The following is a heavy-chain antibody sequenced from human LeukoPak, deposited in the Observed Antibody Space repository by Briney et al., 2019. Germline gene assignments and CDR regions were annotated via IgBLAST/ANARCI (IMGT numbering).Heavy chain of an antibody. CDR2: FSSSSSYI. CDR3: ARGEGYYDV. J-gene: IGHJ6*02. D-gene: IGHD3-10*01. V-gene: IGHV3-21*04. CDR1: GFTFSSYS. Sequence: GGSLGPFCAAFGFTFSSYSLNWVRQAPGKGPERVPSFSSSSSYINYADSVKGRFTISRDNAKNSLYLQMNSLIAEDTALYHGARGEGYYDVWGQGTTVTVSS.